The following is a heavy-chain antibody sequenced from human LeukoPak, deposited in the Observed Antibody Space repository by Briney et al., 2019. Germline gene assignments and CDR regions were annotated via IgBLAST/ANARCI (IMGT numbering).Heavy chain of an antibody. Sequence: GGSLRLSCAASGFTFSDHYMDWVRQAPGKGLEWVGRARNKANSYTTEYAASVKDRFTISRDDSENSLYLQMNSLKTEDTAVYYCARVRYCSSTTCRGAFDIWGQGTMVTDSS. J-gene: IGHJ3*02. CDR2: ARNKANSYTT. CDR3: ARVRYCSSTTCRGAFDI. V-gene: IGHV3-72*01. CDR1: GFTFSDHY. D-gene: IGHD2-2*01.